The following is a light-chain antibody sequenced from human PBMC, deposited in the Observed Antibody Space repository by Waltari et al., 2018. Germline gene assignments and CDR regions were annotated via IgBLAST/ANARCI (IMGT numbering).Light chain of an antibody. J-gene: IGKJ1*01. CDR3: QQSHSIPWT. CDR1: QKLYNY. V-gene: IGKV1-39*01. Sequence: DIQMTQSQSSLSASVGDGVTITCRASQKLYNYLSWYLQRPGKAPKLLIYAASRLQSGVPSRFSGSGSETDFTLTISSLQPDDFGTYYCQQSHSIPWTFGQGTRVEVK. CDR2: AAS.